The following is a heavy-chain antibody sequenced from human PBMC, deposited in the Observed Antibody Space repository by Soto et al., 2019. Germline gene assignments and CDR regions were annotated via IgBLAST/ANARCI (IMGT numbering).Heavy chain of an antibody. J-gene: IGHJ4*02. CDR3: ERLRWSKIDGNTYYFDY. CDR2: IYSGGST. V-gene: IGHV3-53*01. D-gene: IGHD2-21*01. CDR1: GFTFTNYW. Sequence: GGSLRLSCAASGFTFTNYWMQWVRQAPGKGLVWVSVIYSGGSTYYADSVKGRFTISRDNSKNTAYLKMNSLRAEDTEVYYCERLRWSKIDGNTYYFDYRAQRAPVTVSS.